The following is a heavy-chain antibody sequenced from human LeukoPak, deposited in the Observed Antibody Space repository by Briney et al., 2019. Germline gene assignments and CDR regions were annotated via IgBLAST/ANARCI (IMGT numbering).Heavy chain of an antibody. CDR3: AKGTGSGGWYGNDY. V-gene: IGHV3-30*18. D-gene: IGHD6-19*01. CDR2: ISYDGSSK. CDR1: GFTFSTYG. Sequence: GGSLRLSCAASGFTFSTYGTHWVRQAPGKGLEWMAVISYDGSSKYYADSVKGRFTISRDNSKNTLYLQMNSLRAEDTALYYCAKGTGSGGWYGNDYWGQGTLVTVSS. J-gene: IGHJ4*02.